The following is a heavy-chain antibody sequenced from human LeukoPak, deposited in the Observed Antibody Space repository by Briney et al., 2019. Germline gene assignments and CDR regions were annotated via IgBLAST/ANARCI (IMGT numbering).Heavy chain of an antibody. Sequence: SETLSLTCSVSAGSISSHYWSWIRQSPVKGLEWIGYVSYTGSITYNPSLRSRVTISLETSKKQFSLMLSSVTAADTAVYFCARFGRLSGYYDAFDIWGAGTVVTVSS. D-gene: IGHD3-3*01. V-gene: IGHV4-59*11. CDR2: VSYTGSI. J-gene: IGHJ3*02. CDR1: AGSISSHY. CDR3: ARFGRLSGYYDAFDI.